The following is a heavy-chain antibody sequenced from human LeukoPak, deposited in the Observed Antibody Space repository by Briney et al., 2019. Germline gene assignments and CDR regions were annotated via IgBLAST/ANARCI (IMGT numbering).Heavy chain of an antibody. J-gene: IGHJ4*02. CDR2: IYYSGST. CDR3: ASWYSSGWCFDY. D-gene: IGHD6-19*01. Sequence: KPSETLSLTCTVSGGSISSSSYYWGWIRQPPGKGLEWIGSIYYSGSTYYNPSLKSRVTISVDTSKNQFSLKLSSVTAADTAVYYCASWYSSGWCFDYWGQGTLVTVSS. V-gene: IGHV4-39*01. CDR1: GGSISSSSYY.